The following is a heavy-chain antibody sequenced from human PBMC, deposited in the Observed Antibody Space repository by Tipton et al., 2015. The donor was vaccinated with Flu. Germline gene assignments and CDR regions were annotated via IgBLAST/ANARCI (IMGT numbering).Heavy chain of an antibody. V-gene: IGHV4-38-2*01. D-gene: IGHD4-11*01. Sequence: TLSLTCSVSGDSIGSGYFWGWIRQPPGKGLEWIGNVHRTGSAYYNPSLRSRVIMTVDGAKNQFSLRLTSVTATDTAVYYCVRRDYSNYVSEPKNWFDPWGPGTLVTVSS. CDR3: VRRDYSNYVSEPKNWFDP. CDR2: VHRTGSA. J-gene: IGHJ5*02. CDR1: GDSIGSGYF.